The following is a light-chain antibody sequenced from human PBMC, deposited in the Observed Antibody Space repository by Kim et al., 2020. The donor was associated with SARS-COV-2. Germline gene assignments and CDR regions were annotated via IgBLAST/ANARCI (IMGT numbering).Light chain of an antibody. CDR3: QSYDSSLSGSV. V-gene: IGLV1-40*01. Sequence: RVTSSCTGSSSNTGADYEVHWYQQLPGTAPKLLIYGNNRRPSGVPDRFSGSKSGTSASLAITGLQAEDEADYYCQSYDSSLSGSVFGGGTQLTVL. CDR2: GNN. CDR1: SSNTGADYE. J-gene: IGLJ3*02.